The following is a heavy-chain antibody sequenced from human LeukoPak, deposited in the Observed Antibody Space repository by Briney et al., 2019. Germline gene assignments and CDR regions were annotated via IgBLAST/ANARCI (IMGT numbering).Heavy chain of an antibody. D-gene: IGHD3-10*01. V-gene: IGHV4-61*02. CDR1: GYSISSGTYY. Sequence: SETLSLTCTVSGYSISSGTYYWTWIRQPAGKGLEWIGRISTSGSTNYNPSLKSRVTISLDTSKNQFSLKLSSVTAADTAVYYCARGQGGSGSYYSYYYMDVWGKGTTVTVSS. J-gene: IGHJ6*03. CDR2: ISTSGST. CDR3: ARGQGGSGSYYSYYYMDV.